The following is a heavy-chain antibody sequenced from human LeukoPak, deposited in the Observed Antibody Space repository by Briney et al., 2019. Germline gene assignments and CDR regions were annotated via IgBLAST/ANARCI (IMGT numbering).Heavy chain of an antibody. CDR2: ISGGGGST. J-gene: IGHJ4*02. Sequence: PGGSLRLSCAASGFTFSSYAMSWVRQAPGKGLEWVSAISGGGGSTYYADSVKGRFTISRDNSKNMLYLQMNSLRAEDTAVYYCAKDLPSYGITIFGVHNFDYWGQGTLVTVSS. CDR3: AKDLPSYGITIFGVHNFDY. D-gene: IGHD3-3*01. V-gene: IGHV3-23*01. CDR1: GFTFSSYA.